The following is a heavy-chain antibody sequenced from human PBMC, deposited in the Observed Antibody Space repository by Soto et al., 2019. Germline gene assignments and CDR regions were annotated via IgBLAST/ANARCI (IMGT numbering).Heavy chain of an antibody. CDR3: AKDRLAGNFDY. Sequence: SLRLSCAASGFTFSSYAMSWVRQAPGKGLEWVATISATGGSTYYADSVKGRFTISRDNSKNTLYLQMNGLRVEDTAVYYCAKDRLAGNFDYWGQGTQVTVSS. J-gene: IGHJ4*02. CDR1: GFTFSSYA. V-gene: IGHV3-23*01. CDR2: ISATGGST.